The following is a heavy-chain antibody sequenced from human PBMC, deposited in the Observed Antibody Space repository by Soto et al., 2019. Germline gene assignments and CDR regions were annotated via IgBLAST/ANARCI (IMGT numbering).Heavy chain of an antibody. CDR1: GYTLTSYY. Sequence: ASVQVSCKASGYTLTSYYMHWVRQAPGQGLEWMGIINPSGGSTNYAQKFQGRVTITADESTITAYMELSSLRSEDTAIYYCASFSDYYYDSSGYPKSPYYYGMDVWGQGTTVTVSS. D-gene: IGHD3-22*01. V-gene: IGHV1-46*01. CDR3: ASFSDYYYDSSGYPKSPYYYGMDV. J-gene: IGHJ6*02. CDR2: INPSGGST.